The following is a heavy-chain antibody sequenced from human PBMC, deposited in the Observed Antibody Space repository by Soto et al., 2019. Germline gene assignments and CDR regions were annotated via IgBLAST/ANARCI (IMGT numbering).Heavy chain of an antibody. CDR1: GGSLSDYY. CDR2: IHPSGST. J-gene: IGHJ6*02. D-gene: IGHD1-1*01. Sequence: QVQLQQWGAGLLKPSETLSLTCAVSGGSLSDYYWPWIRQSPGKGLEWIGEIHPSGSTYYNPSLRSRITISVDTSKNQFSLKLTSLTAADTAIYYCARGRDEYKLGNVWGHGTPVTVSS. CDR3: ARGRDEYKLGNV. V-gene: IGHV4-34*01.